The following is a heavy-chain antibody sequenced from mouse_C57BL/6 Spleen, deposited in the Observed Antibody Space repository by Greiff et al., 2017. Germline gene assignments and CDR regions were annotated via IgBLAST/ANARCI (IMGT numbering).Heavy chain of an antibody. J-gene: IGHJ3*01. CDR1: GYSITSGYD. CDR3: ARGGITTVVAPGFAY. V-gene: IGHV3-1*01. D-gene: IGHD1-1*01. Sequence: EVQLQESGPGMVKPSQSLSLTCTVTGYSITSGYDWHWIRHFPGNKLEWMGYISYSCSTNYNPSLKSRISITHDTSKNHFFLKLTSVTTEDTATYYCARGGITTVVAPGFAYWGQGTLVTVSA. CDR2: ISYSCST.